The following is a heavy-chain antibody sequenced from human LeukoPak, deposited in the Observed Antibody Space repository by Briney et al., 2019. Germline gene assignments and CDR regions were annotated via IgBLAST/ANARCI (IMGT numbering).Heavy chain of an antibody. Sequence: GRSLRLSCAASGFTFSSYGMHWVRQAPGKGLEWVAVISYDGSNKYYADSVKGRFTISRDNSKNTLYLQMNSLRAEDTAVYYCAKDEENQRSELSQGEHYFDYWGQGTLVTVSS. J-gene: IGHJ4*02. CDR1: GFTFSSYG. CDR3: AKDEENQRSELSQGEHYFDY. CDR2: ISYDGSNK. D-gene: IGHD1-26*01. V-gene: IGHV3-30*18.